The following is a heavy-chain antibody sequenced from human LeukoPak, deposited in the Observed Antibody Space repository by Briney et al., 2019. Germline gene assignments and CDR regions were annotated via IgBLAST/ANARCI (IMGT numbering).Heavy chain of an antibody. V-gene: IGHV3-21*01. D-gene: IGHD3-3*01. J-gene: IGHJ6*02. CDR2: ISSSSSYI. CDR3: AREGDTIFGVVIIDYYYYYGMDV. Sequence: GGSLRLSCAASGFTFSSYSMNWVRQAPGKGLEGVSSISSSSSYIYYADSVKGRFTISRDNAKNSLYLQMNSLRAEDTAVYYCAREGDTIFGVVIIDYYYYYGMDVWGQGTTVTVSS. CDR1: GFTFSSYS.